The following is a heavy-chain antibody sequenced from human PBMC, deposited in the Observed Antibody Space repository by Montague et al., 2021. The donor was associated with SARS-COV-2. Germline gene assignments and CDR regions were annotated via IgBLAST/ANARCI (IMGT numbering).Heavy chain of an antibody. V-gene: IGHV4-34*01. CDR2: AIILESA. CDR1: TEAFNGYY. D-gene: IGHD3-9*01. Sequence: SETLSLTCAVYTEAFNGYYWTWIRQPPGKGLDGFGKAIILESARTNPSLKSQVPISGDTYRKQVSLRLTSVTAADTETYYCAGGVYNRVIFVVSPRYYFDYWGQGNMVAVSA. CDR3: AGGVYNRVIFVVSPRYYFDY. J-gene: IGHJ4*02.